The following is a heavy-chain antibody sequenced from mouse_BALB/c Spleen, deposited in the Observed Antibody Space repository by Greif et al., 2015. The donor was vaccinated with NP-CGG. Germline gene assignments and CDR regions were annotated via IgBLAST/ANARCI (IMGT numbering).Heavy chain of an antibody. CDR2: IYPSDSYT. CDR1: GYTFTSYW. CDR3: TREGYYGYSPWFAY. V-gene: IGHV1-69*02. D-gene: IGHD1-2*01. J-gene: IGHJ3*01. Sequence: QVQLKQSGAELVRPGASVKLSCKASGYTFTSYWINWVKQRPGQGLEWIGNIYPSDSYTNYNQKFKDKATLTVDKSSSTAYMQLSSPTSEDSAVYYCTREGYYGYSPWFAYWGQGTLVTVSA.